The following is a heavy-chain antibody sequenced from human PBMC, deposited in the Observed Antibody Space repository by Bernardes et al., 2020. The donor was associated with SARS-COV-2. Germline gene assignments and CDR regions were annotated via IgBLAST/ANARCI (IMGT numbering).Heavy chain of an antibody. CDR3: ARAQPKLRFLEWSQGGGSTFDY. V-gene: IGHV1-18*01. J-gene: IGHJ4*02. D-gene: IGHD3-3*01. CDR2: ISAYNGNT. Sequence: ASVKVSCKASGYTFTSYGISWVRQAPGQGLEWMGWISAYNGNTNYAQKLQGRVTMTTDTSTSTAYMELRSLRSDDTAVYYCARAQPKLRFLEWSQGGGSTFDYWGQGTLVTVSS. CDR1: GYTFTSYG.